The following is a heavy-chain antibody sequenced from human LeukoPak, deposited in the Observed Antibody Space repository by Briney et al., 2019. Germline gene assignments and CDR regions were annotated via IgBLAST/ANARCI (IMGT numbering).Heavy chain of an antibody. CDR2: ISAYNGNT. Sequence: VASVKVSCKASGYTFTSYGISWVRQAPGQGLEWMGWISAYNGNTNYAQKLQGRVTMTTDTSTSTAYMELRSLRSDDTAVYYCAGSSSPAARWLVNRYYFDYWGQGTLVTVSS. CDR1: GYTFTSYG. CDR3: AGSSSPAARWLVNRYYFDY. D-gene: IGHD6-19*01. V-gene: IGHV1-18*01. J-gene: IGHJ4*02.